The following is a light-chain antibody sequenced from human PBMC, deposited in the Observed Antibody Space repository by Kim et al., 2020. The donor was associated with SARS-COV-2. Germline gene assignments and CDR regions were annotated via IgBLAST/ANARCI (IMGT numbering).Light chain of an antibody. J-gene: IGLJ2*01. V-gene: IGLV3-9*01. CDR2: RDN. CDR1: NIGSKN. CDR3: HVWDSSTVI. Sequence: SYELTQPLSVSVALGQTARITCGGNNIGSKNVHWYQQKPGQAPVLVIYRDNNRPSGIPERFSGSNSGNTATLTISRAQAGDEADYYCHVWDSSTVIFGGG.